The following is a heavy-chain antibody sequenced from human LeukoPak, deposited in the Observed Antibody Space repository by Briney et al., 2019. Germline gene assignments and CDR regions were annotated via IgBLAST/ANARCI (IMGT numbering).Heavy chain of an antibody. V-gene: IGHV1-24*01. CDR1: GYTLTELS. CDR2: FDPEDGET. D-gene: IGHD6-13*01. Sequence: ASVKVSCKVSGYTLTELSMHWVRQAPGKGLEWMGGFDPEDGETIYAQKFQGRVTMTEDTSTDTAYMELSSLRSEDTAVYYCATDLVAAAGLPGTPRGYWGQGTLVTVSS. CDR3: ATDLVAAAGLPGTPRGY. J-gene: IGHJ4*02.